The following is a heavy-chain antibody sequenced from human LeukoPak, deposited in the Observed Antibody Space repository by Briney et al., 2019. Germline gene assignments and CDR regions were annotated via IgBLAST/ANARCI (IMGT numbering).Heavy chain of an antibody. CDR3: AKSGCSFASCYLNY. D-gene: IGHD2-2*01. J-gene: IGHJ4*02. Sequence: PGGSLRLSCAASGFAFSTYGMHWVRQAPGKGLEWVAVISYNGSNNYYADSVKGRFTISRDNSKNTLYLQMNSLRAEDTAVYYCAKSGCSFASCYLNYWGQGTLVTVSS. CDR2: ISYNGSNN. CDR1: GFAFSTYG. V-gene: IGHV3-30*18.